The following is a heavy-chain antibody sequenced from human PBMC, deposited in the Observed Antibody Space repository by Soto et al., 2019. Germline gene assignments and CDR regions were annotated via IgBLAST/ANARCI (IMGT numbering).Heavy chain of an antibody. Sequence: GASVKVSCKASGDTFSSYAISWVRQAPGKGLEWMGKIIPTFGRTNYAQKFQGRLTISADDSTSTAYMELTSLRDEDTAVYYCARIDCTGNNCKPYYHYGMDVWGQGTTVTVSS. CDR2: IIPTFGRT. CDR3: ARIDCTGNNCKPYYHYGMDV. V-gene: IGHV1-69*13. J-gene: IGHJ6*02. D-gene: IGHD2-8*02. CDR1: GDTFSSYA.